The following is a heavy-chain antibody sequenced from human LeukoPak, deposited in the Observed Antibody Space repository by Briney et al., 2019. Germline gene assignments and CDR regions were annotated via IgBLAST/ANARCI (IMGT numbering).Heavy chain of an antibody. CDR3: ARDLYSSGWTDAFDI. J-gene: IGHJ3*02. CDR2: INPNSGDT. CDR1: GYTFTGYY. D-gene: IGHD6-19*01. V-gene: IGHV1-2*02. Sequence: ASVKVSCKTSGYTFTGYYMHWVRQAPGQGLEWMGWINPNSGDTNYSQKFQGRVSMTRDTSINTAYMELSRLTSDDTAVYYCARDLYSSGWTDAFDIWGQGTMVTVSS.